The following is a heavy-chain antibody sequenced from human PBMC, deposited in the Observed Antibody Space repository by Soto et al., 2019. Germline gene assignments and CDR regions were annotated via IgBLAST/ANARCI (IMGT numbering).Heavy chain of an antibody. CDR2: ISATGGST. CDR1: GFTFSSYA. Sequence: EVQLLESGGGLVQPGGSPRLSCVASGFTFSSYAMSWVRQAPGKGPEWVSVISATGGSTYFADSVKGRFTISRDNSKNTLYLQLRSLRGEDTAVYYCAKETTAAVGDYFDYWGQGTQVTVSS. V-gene: IGHV3-23*01. CDR3: AKETTAAVGDYFDY. J-gene: IGHJ4*02. D-gene: IGHD6-13*01.